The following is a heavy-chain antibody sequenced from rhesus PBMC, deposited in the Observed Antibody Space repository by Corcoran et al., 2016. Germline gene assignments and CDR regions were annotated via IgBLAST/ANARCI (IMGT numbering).Heavy chain of an antibody. D-gene: IGHD3-9*01. CDR1: GYSFTSYY. CDR2: APPYHRTP. Sequence: QVQLVQSGGDIKQPGASVKLSCNPSGYSFTSYYIHWVRQAPGQGLEWIGRAPPYHRTPAYAPHLQGRVTITTDSSTSTAYIELKSLRSEDTAVYYCTRASRGGYFDFWGQGVLVTVSS. J-gene: IGHJ4*01. CDR3: TRASRGGYFDF. V-gene: IGHV1-180*01.